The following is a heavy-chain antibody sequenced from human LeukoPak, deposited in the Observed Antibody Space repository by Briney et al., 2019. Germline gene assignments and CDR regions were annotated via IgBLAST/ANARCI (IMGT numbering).Heavy chain of an antibody. CDR1: GFTLSGNY. V-gene: IGHV3-53*01. Sequence: GGSLRLSCAASGFTLSGNYMSWVRQAPGKGLEWVSVIYTAGSTYNADSVKGRFTISRDKSKNTLYLQMNTLRAEDTAVYFCAGGNTWPGLSYWGQGTLLTVSS. CDR3: AGGNTWPGLSY. J-gene: IGHJ4*02. CDR2: IYTAGST. D-gene: IGHD6-25*01.